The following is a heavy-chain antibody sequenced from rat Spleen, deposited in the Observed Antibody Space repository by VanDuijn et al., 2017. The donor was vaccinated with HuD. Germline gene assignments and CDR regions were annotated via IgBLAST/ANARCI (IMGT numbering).Heavy chain of an antibody. CDR2: ISTGGVNT. Sequence: EVQLVESGGGLVQPGRSLKLSCVASGFTFSDYGMNWIRQAPGKGLEWVAYISTGGVNTYYRDSVKGRFTVSRDNAKSTLYLQLNSLRSEDTATYYCARENYYSGDYWGQGVMVTVSS. V-gene: IGHV5S13*01. CDR1: GFTFSDYG. CDR3: ARENYYSGDY. D-gene: IGHD1-1*01. J-gene: IGHJ2*01.